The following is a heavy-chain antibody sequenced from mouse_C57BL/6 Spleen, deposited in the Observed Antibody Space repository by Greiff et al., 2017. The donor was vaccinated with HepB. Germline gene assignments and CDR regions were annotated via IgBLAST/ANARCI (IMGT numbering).Heavy chain of an antibody. J-gene: IGHJ4*01. V-gene: IGHV1-55*01. CDR3: ARWGNYHAMDY. CDR2: IYPGSGST. Sequence: VQLQQSGAELVKPGASVKMSCKASGYTFTSYWITWVKQRPGQGLEWIGDIYPGSGSTNYNEKFKSKATLTVDTSSSTAYMQLSSLTSEDSAVYYCARWGNYHAMDYWGQGTSVTVSS. D-gene: IGHD2-1*01. CDR1: GYTFTSYW.